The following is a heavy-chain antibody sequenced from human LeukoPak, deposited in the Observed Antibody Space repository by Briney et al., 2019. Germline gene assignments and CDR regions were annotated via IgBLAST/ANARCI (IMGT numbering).Heavy chain of an antibody. CDR2: IYPGGSDT. CDR1: GYSFTSHW. V-gene: IGHV5-51*01. J-gene: IGHJ4*02. CDR3: ARPSRTGYYYFDY. D-gene: IGHD3-9*01. Sequence: GESLKISCKGSGYSFTSHWIGWVRQMPRKGLEWMGIIYPGGSDTRYSPSFQGQVTISADKSISTAYLQWSSLKASDTAMYFCARPSRTGYYYFDYWGQGTLVTVSS.